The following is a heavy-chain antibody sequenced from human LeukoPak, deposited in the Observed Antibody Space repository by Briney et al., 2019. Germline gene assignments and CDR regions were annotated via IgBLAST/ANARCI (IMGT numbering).Heavy chain of an antibody. CDR3: AKVAGPFDY. Sequence: SETLSLTCTVSGGSISSFYWSWIRQPPGKGLEWIGDIYCSGSTNYNPSLKSRVTISVDTSKNQFSLKLRSVTAADTAMYYCAKVAGPFDYWGQGTLVTVSS. J-gene: IGHJ4*02. CDR2: IYCSGST. CDR1: GGSISSFY. D-gene: IGHD6-19*01. V-gene: IGHV4-59*01.